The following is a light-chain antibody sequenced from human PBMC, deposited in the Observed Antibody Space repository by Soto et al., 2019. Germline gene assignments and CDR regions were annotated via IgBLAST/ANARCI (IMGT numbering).Light chain of an antibody. J-gene: IGLJ2*01. CDR1: TGAVTSGYY. Sequence: QAVATQDPSLTVSPGGTVTLTCASSTGAVTSGYYPNWFQQKPGQTPRPLIYRTNNKHSWTPARFSGSLLGGKAALTLSTVQPEDEADYYCLLYYRETVVFGGGTKVTVL. V-gene: IGLV7-43*01. CDR2: RTN. CDR3: LLYYRETVV.